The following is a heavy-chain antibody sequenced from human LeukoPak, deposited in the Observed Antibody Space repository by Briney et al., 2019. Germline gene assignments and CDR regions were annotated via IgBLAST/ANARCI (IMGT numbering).Heavy chain of an antibody. CDR2: ISSSGSTI. CDR3: ARVPWNARDAFDI. CDR1: GFTFSSYE. J-gene: IGHJ3*02. V-gene: IGHV3-48*03. Sequence: GGSLRLSCAASGFTFSSYEMNWVRQAPGKGLEWVSYISSSGSTIYYADSVKGRFTISRDNAKNSPYLQMNSLRAEDTAVYYCARVPWNARDAFDIWGQGTMVTVSS. D-gene: IGHD1-1*01.